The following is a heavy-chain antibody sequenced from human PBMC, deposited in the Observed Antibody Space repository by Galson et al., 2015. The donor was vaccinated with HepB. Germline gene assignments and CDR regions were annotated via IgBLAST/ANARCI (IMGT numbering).Heavy chain of an antibody. CDR2: ISTSSGNT. CDR3: ARGGRLGDLSSFDY. V-gene: IGHV1-18*01. D-gene: IGHD3-16*02. Sequence: SVKVSCKASGYIFTSSGVSWVRQAPGQGLEWLGWISTSSGNTPYAQRLQARVTMTTDTSTNTAYMELRTLTSDDTALYFSARGGRLGDLSSFDYGGQGTRVTVSS. J-gene: IGHJ4*02. CDR1: GYIFTSSG.